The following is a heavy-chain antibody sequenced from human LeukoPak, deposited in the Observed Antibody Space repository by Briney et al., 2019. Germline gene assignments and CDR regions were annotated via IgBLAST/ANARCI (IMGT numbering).Heavy chain of an antibody. CDR3: AREVNTMVRGVIGGYFDY. Sequence: GASVKLSCKASGYTFTGYYMHWVRQAPGQGLEWMGWINPNSGGTNYAQKFQGRVTMTRDTSISTAYMELSRLRSDDTAVYYCAREVNTMVRGVIGGYFDYWGQGTLVTVSS. V-gene: IGHV1-2*02. D-gene: IGHD3-10*01. CDR2: INPNSGGT. CDR1: GYTFTGYY. J-gene: IGHJ4*02.